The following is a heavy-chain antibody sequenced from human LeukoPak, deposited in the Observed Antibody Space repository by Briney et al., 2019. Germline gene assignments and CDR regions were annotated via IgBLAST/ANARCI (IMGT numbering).Heavy chain of an antibody. CDR2: INPNSGGT. CDR1: GYTFTGYY. CDR3: ARAAKSGGLLYYYYYMDV. Sequence: GASVKVSCKASGYTFTGYYMHWVRQAPGQGLEWMGWINPNSGGTNYAQKFQGRVTMTRDTSISTAYMELSRLRSDDTAVYYCARAAKSGGLLYYYYYMDVWGKGTTATVSS. J-gene: IGHJ6*03. D-gene: IGHD3-10*01. V-gene: IGHV1-2*02.